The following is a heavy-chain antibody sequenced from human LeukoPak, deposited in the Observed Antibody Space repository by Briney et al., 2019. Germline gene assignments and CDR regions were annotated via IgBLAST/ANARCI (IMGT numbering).Heavy chain of an antibody. CDR2: IRYDGSNK. Sequence: GGSLRLSCAASGFTFSSYGMHWVRQAPGKGLEWVAFIRYDGSNKYYADSVKGRFTISRDNSKNTLYLQMNSLRAEDTAVYYCAKKQGGSYSAFDIWGQGTMVTVSS. D-gene: IGHD1-26*01. V-gene: IGHV3-30*02. CDR3: AKKQGGSYSAFDI. CDR1: GFTFSSYG. J-gene: IGHJ3*02.